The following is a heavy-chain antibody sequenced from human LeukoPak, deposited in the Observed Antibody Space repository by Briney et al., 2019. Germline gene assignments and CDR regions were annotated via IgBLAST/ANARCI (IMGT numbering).Heavy chain of an antibody. Sequence: SETLSLTCTVSGGSINSGSYYWNWIRQSAGKGLEWIGHIYSTGTTNCNPSLKSRVTISLDTSKNQFSLKLTSVTAADTALYYCAGATWGPFDFWGQGTLVTVSS. V-gene: IGHV4-61*10. CDR3: AGATWGPFDF. J-gene: IGHJ4*02. CDR2: IYSTGTT. D-gene: IGHD7-27*01. CDR1: GGSINSGSYY.